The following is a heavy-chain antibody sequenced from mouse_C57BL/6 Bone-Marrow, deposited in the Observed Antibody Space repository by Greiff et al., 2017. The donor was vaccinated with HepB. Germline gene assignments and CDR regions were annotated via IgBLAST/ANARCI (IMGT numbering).Heavy chain of an antibody. CDR1: GFSLTSYG. D-gene: IGHD2-5*01. J-gene: IGHJ4*01. CDR3: AKNSGTYYSNYGAMDY. Sequence: QVQLQQSGPGLVQPSQSLSITCTVSGFSLTSYGVHWVRQSPGKGLEWLGVIWRGGSTDYNAAFMSRLSITKDNSKSQVFFKMNSLQADDTAIYYCAKNSGTYYSNYGAMDYWGQGTSVTVSS. V-gene: IGHV2-5*01. CDR2: IWRGGST.